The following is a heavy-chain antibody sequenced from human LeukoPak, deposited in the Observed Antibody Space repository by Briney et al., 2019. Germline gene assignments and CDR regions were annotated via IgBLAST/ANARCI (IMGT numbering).Heavy chain of an antibody. D-gene: IGHD3-22*01. J-gene: IGHJ4*02. CDR1: GDSTSSNTFY. CDR3: TRQMYYYDAGGHLNDN. Sequence: PSETLSLTCSVSGDSTSSNTFYWGWIRQAPGKGLEWVASVYYRGSAFYNPSLRSRVTISVDTSKNQFSLSLSSVTAADTGVYYCTRQMYYYDAGGHLNDNWGQGILVTVSS. V-gene: IGHV4-39*01. CDR2: VYYRGSA.